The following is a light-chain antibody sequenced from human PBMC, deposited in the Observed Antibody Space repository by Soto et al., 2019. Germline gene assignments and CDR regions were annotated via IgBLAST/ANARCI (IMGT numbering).Light chain of an antibody. CDR2: GAS. J-gene: IGKJ4*01. CDR3: QQYDVWPALT. Sequence: EKVMTQSPVTLSVSPGERVTLSCRASQSVGSKLAWYQQKLGQAPRLLIYGASTRATGIPVRFSGSGSGTDFTLTINSLQSEDSAVYYCQQYDVWPALTFGGGTKVEIK. V-gene: IGKV3D-15*01. CDR1: QSVGSK.